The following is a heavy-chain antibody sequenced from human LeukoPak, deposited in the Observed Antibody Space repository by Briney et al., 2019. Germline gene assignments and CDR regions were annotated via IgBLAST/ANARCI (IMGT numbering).Heavy chain of an antibody. CDR2: ISGSGGST. J-gene: IGHJ4*02. CDR3: ARGWSSGWFWYFDY. D-gene: IGHD6-19*01. Sequence: GGSLRLSCAASGFTFSSYAMSWVRQAPGKGLEWVSAISGSGGSTYYADSVKGRFTISRDNSKNTLYLQMNSLRAEDTAVYYCARGWSSGWFWYFDYWGQGTLVTVSS. CDR1: GFTFSSYA. V-gene: IGHV3-23*01.